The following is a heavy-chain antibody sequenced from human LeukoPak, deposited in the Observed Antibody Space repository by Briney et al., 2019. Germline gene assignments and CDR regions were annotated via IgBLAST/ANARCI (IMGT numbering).Heavy chain of an antibody. J-gene: IGHJ3*02. CDR3: TRVHIPQQLWTHAFDI. CDR1: GFTFSTYS. CDR2: ISSSSTYI. Sequence: PGGSLRLSCAASGFTFSTYSMNWVRQAPGKGLEWVSSISSSSTYIYYADSVKGRFTISRDNAKDSLFLQMNSLRAEDTAVYYCTRVHIPQQLWTHAFDIWSQGTMVTVSS. D-gene: IGHD5-18*01. V-gene: IGHV3-21*01.